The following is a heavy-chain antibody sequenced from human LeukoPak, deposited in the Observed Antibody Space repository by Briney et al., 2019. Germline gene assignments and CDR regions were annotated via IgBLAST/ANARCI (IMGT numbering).Heavy chain of an antibody. CDR2: IRYDGSNK. J-gene: IGHJ4*02. D-gene: IGHD6-6*01. Sequence: GGSLRLFCAASGLIFSNYAMHWVRQAPGKGLEGVTFIRYDGSNKYYAESVKGRFTIPRDNSKNTLYLQMNSLRAEDTAVYYCAKAIHSSSSGVVDYWGQGTLVTVSS. CDR3: AKAIHSSSSGVVDY. V-gene: IGHV3-30*02. CDR1: GLIFSNYA.